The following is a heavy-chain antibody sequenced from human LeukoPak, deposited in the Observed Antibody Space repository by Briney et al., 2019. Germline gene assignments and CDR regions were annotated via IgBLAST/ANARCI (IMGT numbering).Heavy chain of an antibody. CDR3: ARVSPNTVTTLQYFDY. CDR2: IYYSGST. CDR1: GGSISSYY. J-gene: IGHJ4*02. Sequence: SETLSLTCTVSGGSISSYYWSWIRQPPGKGLEWIGYIYYSGSTNYNPSLKSRVTISVDTSKNQFPLNLSSVTAADTAVYYCARVSPNTVTTLQYFDYWGQGTLVTVSS. V-gene: IGHV4-59*01. D-gene: IGHD4-17*01.